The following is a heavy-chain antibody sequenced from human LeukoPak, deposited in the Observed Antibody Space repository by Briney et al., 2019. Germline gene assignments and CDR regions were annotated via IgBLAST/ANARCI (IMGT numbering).Heavy chain of an antibody. J-gene: IGHJ4*02. CDR2: ISGSGGST. V-gene: IGHV3-23*01. CDR3: AKHSKDSSGYYHEDSRPPRDHFDY. CDR1: GFTFSSYA. Sequence: TGGSLRLSCAASGFTFSSYAMSWVRQAPGKGLEWVSAISGSGGSTYYADSVKGRFTISRDNSKNTLYLQMNGLRAEDTAVYYCAKHSKDSSGYYHEDSRPPRDHFDYWGQGTLVTVSS. D-gene: IGHD3-22*01.